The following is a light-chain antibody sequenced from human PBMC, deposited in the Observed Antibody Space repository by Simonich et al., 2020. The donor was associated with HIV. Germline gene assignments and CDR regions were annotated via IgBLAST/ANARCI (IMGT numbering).Light chain of an antibody. Sequence: QSALTQPASVSGSPGQSITISCTGTSSDVGSYDVVSWYQQHPGKDPKLIIYEGSKRPSGFSNRFSGSKSGNTASLTISGLQAEDEADYYCCSYASSTTFHVVFGGGTQLTVL. CDR3: CSYASSTTFHVV. V-gene: IGLV2-23*03. CDR2: EGS. CDR1: SSDVGSYDV. J-gene: IGLJ2*01.